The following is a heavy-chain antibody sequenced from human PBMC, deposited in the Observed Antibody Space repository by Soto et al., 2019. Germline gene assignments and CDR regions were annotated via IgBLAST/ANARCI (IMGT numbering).Heavy chain of an antibody. Sequence: ASVKVSCKASGYTFTSYAMHWVRQAPGQRLEWMGWINAGNGNTKYSQKFQGRVTITRDTSASTAYMELSSLRSEDTAVYYCARGLDIVVVPAVRSGAFDIWGQGTMVTVSS. CDR2: INAGNGNT. J-gene: IGHJ3*02. D-gene: IGHD2-2*03. CDR1: GYTFTSYA. V-gene: IGHV1-3*01. CDR3: ARGLDIVVVPAVRSGAFDI.